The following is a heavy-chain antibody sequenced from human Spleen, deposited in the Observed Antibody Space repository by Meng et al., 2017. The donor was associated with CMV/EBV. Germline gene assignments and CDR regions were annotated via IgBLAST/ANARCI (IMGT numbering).Heavy chain of an antibody. D-gene: IGHD2-21*01. CDR2: IYYSGST. CDR3: ARGGEASFDS. CDR1: GGSISSYY. J-gene: IGHJ4*02. V-gene: IGHV4-59*01. Sequence: SETLSLTCTVSGGSISSYYGSWIRQPPGKGLEWIGHIYYSGSTNYNPSLRSRVTISVDTSKIQFSLKLTSLTAADTAVYYCARGGEASFDSWGQGTLVTVSS.